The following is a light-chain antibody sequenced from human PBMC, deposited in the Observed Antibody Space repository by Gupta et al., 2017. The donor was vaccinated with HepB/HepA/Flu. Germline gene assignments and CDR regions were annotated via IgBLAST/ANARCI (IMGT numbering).Light chain of an antibody. J-gene: IGLJ2*01. CDR3: LLSYSGVRV. CDR1: TGAVTSTHY. Sequence: QAVVTQEPSLTVSPGGTVIFTCGSSTGAVTSTHYPYWFQNKPGQAPTTLVYDTNNKQSWAFARFSGSLLGGKAALTLSGAQPEDEADYYCLLSYSGVRVFGGGTKLTVL. V-gene: IGLV7-46*01. CDR2: DTN.